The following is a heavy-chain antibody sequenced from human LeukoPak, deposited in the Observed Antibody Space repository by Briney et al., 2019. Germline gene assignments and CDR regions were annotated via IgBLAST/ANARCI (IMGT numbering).Heavy chain of an antibody. CDR3: ARRYGGFDAFDI. V-gene: IGHV1-18*01. D-gene: IGHD4-23*01. CDR1: GYTFTSYG. CDR2: ISAYNGNT. Sequence: GASVKVSCKASGYTFTSYGISWVRQAPGQGLEWMGWISAYNGNTNYAQKLQGRVTMSTDTSTSTGYMELRSLRSDDTAVYYCARRYGGFDAFDIWGQGTMVTVSS. J-gene: IGHJ3*02.